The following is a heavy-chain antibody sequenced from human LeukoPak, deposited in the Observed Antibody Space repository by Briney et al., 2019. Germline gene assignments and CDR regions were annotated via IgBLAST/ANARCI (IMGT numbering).Heavy chain of an antibody. CDR1: GGSISSGDYF. J-gene: IGHJ4*02. D-gene: IGHD6-19*01. Sequence: SETLSLTCTVSGGSISSGDYFWSWIRQPPGKGLEWIGYIYYSGSTYYNPSLKGRVTISVDTSKNQFSLKLSSVTAADTAVYYCARVVAGTADYWGQGTLVTVSS. V-gene: IGHV4-30-4*01. CDR2: IYYSGST. CDR3: ARVVAGTADY.